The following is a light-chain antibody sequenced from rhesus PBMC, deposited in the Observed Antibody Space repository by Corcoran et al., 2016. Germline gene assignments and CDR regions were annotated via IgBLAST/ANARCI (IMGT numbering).Light chain of an antibody. CDR3: QQYSNWMYS. CDR2: DAT. V-gene: IGKV3-17*01. CDR1: QSVSSS. J-gene: IGKJ2*01. Sequence: EIVLTQSPATLSLSPGERVTLSCRASQSVSSSLAWYQQKPGQAPRLLIYDATSRATGIPDRFSGSGSGTDFTLTINSLEPKDVGVYSCQQYSNWMYSFGQWTKVEIE.